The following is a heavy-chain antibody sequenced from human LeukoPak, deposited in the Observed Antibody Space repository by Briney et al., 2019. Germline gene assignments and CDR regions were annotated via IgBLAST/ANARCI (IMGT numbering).Heavy chain of an antibody. J-gene: IGHJ4*02. CDR3: AKGTDIVATTNPYY. CDR2: ISSSSSTI. CDR1: GFTFSSYS. V-gene: IGHV3-48*01. D-gene: IGHD5-12*01. Sequence: GGSLRLSCAASGFTFSSYSMNWVRQAPGKGLEWVSYISSSSSTIYYADSVKGRFTISRDNAKNSLYLQMNSLRAEDTALYYCAKGTDIVATTNPYYWGQGTLVTVSS.